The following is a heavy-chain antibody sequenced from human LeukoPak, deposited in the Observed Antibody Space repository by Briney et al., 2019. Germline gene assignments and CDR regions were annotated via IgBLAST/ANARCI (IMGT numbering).Heavy chain of an antibody. CDR3: ARENDTAMASPLDY. CDR1: GYTFTGYY. J-gene: IGHJ4*02. Sequence: ASVTVSCKASGYTFTGYYMHWVRQAPGQGLEWMGWINPNSGGTNYAQKFQGWVTMTRDTSISTAYMELSRLRSDDTAVYYCARENDTAMASPLDYWGQGTLVTVSS. V-gene: IGHV1-2*04. D-gene: IGHD5-18*01. CDR2: INPNSGGT.